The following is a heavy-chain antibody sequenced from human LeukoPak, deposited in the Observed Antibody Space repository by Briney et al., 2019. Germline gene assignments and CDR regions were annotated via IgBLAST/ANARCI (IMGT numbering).Heavy chain of an antibody. V-gene: IGHV4-4*07. CDR2: IYTSGST. CDR1: GDSIINYY. J-gene: IGHJ6*03. D-gene: IGHD6-13*01. Sequence: PSETLSLTCTVSGDSIINYYWSWIRQPAGKGLEWIGRIYTSGSTDYNPSLKSRVTMSVDTSKNQFSLKLSSVTAADTAVYYCARDGYSSSWYSDMDVWGKGTTVTVSS. CDR3: ARDGYSSSWYSDMDV.